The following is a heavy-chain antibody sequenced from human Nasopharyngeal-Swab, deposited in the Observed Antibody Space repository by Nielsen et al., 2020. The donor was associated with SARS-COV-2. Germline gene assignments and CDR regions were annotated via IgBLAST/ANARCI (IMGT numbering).Heavy chain of an antibody. CDR1: GYTFTSYY. CDR2: INPNSGGT. Sequence: ASVKVSCKASGYTFTSYYMHWVRQAPGQGLEWMGRINPNSGGTNYAQKFQGRVTITRDTSASTAYMELSSLRSEDTAVYYCARGSYYYDSSGYSYFDYWGQGTLVTVSS. D-gene: IGHD3-22*01. V-gene: IGHV1-2*06. CDR3: ARGSYYYDSSGYSYFDY. J-gene: IGHJ4*02.